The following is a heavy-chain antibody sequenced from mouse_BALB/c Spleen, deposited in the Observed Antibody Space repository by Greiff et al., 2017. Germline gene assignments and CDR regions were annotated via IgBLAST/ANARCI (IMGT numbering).Heavy chain of an antibody. V-gene: IGHV7-3*02. CDR3: ARDDDLYYFDY. CDR2: IRNKANGYTT. D-gene: IGHD2-12*01. Sequence: EVNVVESGGGLVQPGGSLRLSCATSGFTFTDYYMSWVRQPPGKALEWLGFIRNKANGYTTEYSTSVKGRFTISRDNSQSILYLQMNTLRAEDSATYYCARDDDLYYFDYWGQGTTLTVSS. CDR1: GFTFTDYY. J-gene: IGHJ2*01.